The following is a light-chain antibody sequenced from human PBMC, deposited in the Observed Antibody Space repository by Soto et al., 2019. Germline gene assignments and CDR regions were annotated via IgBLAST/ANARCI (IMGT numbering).Light chain of an antibody. J-gene: IGKJ1*01. V-gene: IGKV1-6*01. CDR2: ATS. CDR1: QGIRGD. CDR3: IQDFISPLT. Sequence: AIQMTQSPSSLSASLEDRVTITCRASQGIRGDLGWYQQKPGKAPKLLISATSTLQSGVPSRFSGRGSGTNFTLTISSLQPEDFATYYCIQDFISPLTVGQGTKVDIK.